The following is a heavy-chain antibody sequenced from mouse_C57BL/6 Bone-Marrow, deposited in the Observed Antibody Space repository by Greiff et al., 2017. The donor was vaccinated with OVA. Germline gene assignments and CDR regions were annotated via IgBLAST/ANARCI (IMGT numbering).Heavy chain of an antibody. J-gene: IGHJ3*01. CDR2: IYPGDGDT. CDR1: GYAFSSSW. CDR3: ARGGDKAWFAY. Sequence: QVQLQHSGPELVKPGASVKISCKASGYAFSSSWMNWVKQRPGKGLEWIGRIYPGDGDTNYNGKFKGKATLTADKSSSTAYMQLSSLTSEDSAVYFCARGGDKAWFAYWGQGTLVTVSA. V-gene: IGHV1-82*01.